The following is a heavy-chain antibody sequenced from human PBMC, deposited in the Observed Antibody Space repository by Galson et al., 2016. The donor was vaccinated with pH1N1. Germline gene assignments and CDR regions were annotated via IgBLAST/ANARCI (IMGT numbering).Heavy chain of an antibody. Sequence: SETLSLTCSVSGASITSYYWSWTRQPPGKGLEWIGYIFYSESTYYNPSLKSRVTISVDTSKNQFPLKLTSVTAADTAVYYCARGVAAAGSYYFDYWGQGTLVTVSS. V-gene: IGHV4-59*08. CDR1: GASITSYY. D-gene: IGHD6-13*01. CDR2: IFYSEST. CDR3: ARGVAAAGSYYFDY. J-gene: IGHJ4*02.